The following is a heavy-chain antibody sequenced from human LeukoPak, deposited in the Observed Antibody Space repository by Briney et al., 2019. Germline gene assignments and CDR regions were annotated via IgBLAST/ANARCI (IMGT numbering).Heavy chain of an antibody. CDR2: ISYDGSNK. CDR3: ATGWDPITMVRVPGHYFDY. CDR1: GFPFSSYA. J-gene: IGHJ4*02. V-gene: IGHV3-30-3*01. Sequence: GGSLGLSFAASGFPFSSYAMHWVRPAPGKGLEWVAVISYDGSNKYYADSVKGRFTISRDNSKNTLYLQMNSLRAEDTAVYYCATGWDPITMVRVPGHYFDYWGQGTLVTVSS. D-gene: IGHD3-10*01.